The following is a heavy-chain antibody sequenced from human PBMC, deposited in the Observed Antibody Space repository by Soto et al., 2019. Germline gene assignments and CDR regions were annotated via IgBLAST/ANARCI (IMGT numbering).Heavy chain of an antibody. J-gene: IGHJ5*02. D-gene: IGHD3-16*02. CDR2: IGTAGDT. V-gene: IGHV3-13*01. CDR1: GFTFSSYD. CDR3: ARGGGYDYVWGSYRPNNWFDP. Sequence: GGSLRLSCAASGFTFSSYDMHWVRQATGKGLEWVSAIGTAGDTYYPGSVKGRFTISRENAKNSLYLQMNSLRAGDTAVYYCARGGGYDYVWGSYRPNNWFDPWGQGTLVTVSS.